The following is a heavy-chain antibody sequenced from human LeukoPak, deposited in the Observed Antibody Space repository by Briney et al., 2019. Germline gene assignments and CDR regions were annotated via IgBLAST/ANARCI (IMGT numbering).Heavy chain of an antibody. V-gene: IGHV4-59*01. CDR3: AGVPFWSAYYLYYFDY. CDR1: GGSISSYY. Sequence: PSETLSLTCTVSGGSISSYYWSWIRQPPGKGLEWIGYISYSGSTNYNPSLKSRVTISVDTSKNQFSLKLSSVTAADTAVYYCAGVPFWSAYYLYYFDYWGQGTLVTVSS. CDR2: ISYSGST. J-gene: IGHJ4*02. D-gene: IGHD3-3*01.